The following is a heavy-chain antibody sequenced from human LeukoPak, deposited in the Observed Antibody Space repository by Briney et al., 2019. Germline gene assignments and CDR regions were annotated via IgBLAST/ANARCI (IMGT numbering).Heavy chain of an antibody. CDR1: GFTFSSYV. Sequence: GGSLRLSCAASGFTFSSYVMHWVRQAPGKGLEWVSSITSGSSYRFYADSVKGRFTISRDNAKNSLYLQMNSLRAEDTAVHYCAREYDYVWGHDAFDIWGQGTMVTVSS. J-gene: IGHJ3*02. V-gene: IGHV3-21*01. D-gene: IGHD3-16*01. CDR3: AREYDYVWGHDAFDI. CDR2: ITSGSSYR.